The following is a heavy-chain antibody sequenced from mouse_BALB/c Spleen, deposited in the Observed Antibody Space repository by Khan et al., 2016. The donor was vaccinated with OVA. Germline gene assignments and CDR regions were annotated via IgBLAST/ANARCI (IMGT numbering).Heavy chain of an antibody. CDR1: GYTFTDYY. J-gene: IGHJ1*01. CDR3: ASGHFEV. V-gene: IGHV1-19*01. Sequence: EIQLQQSGPELVKPGASVRMSCRASGYTFTDYYMKWMKQSHGKSLEWIGDINPYNGDTSYNQKFKGKATLTVDKSSSTAYMQLNSLTSEDSAVYYCASGHFEVWGPGTTVTVSS. CDR2: INPYNGDT.